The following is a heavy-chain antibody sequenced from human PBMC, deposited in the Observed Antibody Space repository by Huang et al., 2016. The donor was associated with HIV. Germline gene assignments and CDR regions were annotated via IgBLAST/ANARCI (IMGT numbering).Heavy chain of an antibody. CDR3: ARERAGPPSGY. CDR2: ISYDGNRK. V-gene: IGHV3-30-3*01. Sequence: QVQLVESGGGVVQPGRSLRLSCAASGITLSSYAMHWVRQAPGKGLEWVATISYDGNRKYYADSVKCRFTISRDNSKNTVYLQMNSLRAEDTAVYYCARERAGPPSGYWGQGTLVTVSS. J-gene: IGHJ4*02. CDR1: GITLSSYA.